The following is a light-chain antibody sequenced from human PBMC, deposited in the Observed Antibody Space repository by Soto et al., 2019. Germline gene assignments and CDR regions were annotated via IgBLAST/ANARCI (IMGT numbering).Light chain of an antibody. V-gene: IGKV3-20*01. J-gene: IGKJ2*01. Sequence: EIVLTQSPGTLSLSPGERVTLSCRASQSVSSTYLAWYQQKPGQAHSLLIYGVSSRATAIPDRFSGNGSGTEFTLTISRLEPEDFAVYYCQHYGVSRYTFGQGTKLEIK. CDR1: QSVSSTY. CDR3: QHYGVSRYT. CDR2: GVS.